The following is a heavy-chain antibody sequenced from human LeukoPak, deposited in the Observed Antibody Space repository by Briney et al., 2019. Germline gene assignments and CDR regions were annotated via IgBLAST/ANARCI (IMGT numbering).Heavy chain of an antibody. CDR1: GASISSYY. Sequence: SETLSLTCTVSGASISSYYWSWIRQPPGKGLEWFGYIYYSGSTNYNPSLKSGVTISVDTSKNQFSLKLSSVTAAVTAVYYCAATILTGHFDYWGQGTLVTVSS. J-gene: IGHJ4*02. V-gene: IGHV4-59*01. D-gene: IGHD3-9*01. CDR3: AATILTGHFDY. CDR2: IYYSGST.